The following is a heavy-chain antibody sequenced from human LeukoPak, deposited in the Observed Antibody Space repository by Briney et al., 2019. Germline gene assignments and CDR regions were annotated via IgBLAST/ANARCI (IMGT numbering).Heavy chain of an antibody. J-gene: IGHJ3*02. V-gene: IGHV3-48*03. CDR3: ARNILFAFDI. Sequence: GGSLRLSCAASGFTFSSYEMNWVRQAPGKGLEWVSYISSSGSTIYYADSVKGRFTISRDNAKNSLYLQMNSLRAEDTAMYYCARNILFAFDIWGQGTMVTVSS. CDR1: GFTFSSYE. CDR2: ISSSGSTI.